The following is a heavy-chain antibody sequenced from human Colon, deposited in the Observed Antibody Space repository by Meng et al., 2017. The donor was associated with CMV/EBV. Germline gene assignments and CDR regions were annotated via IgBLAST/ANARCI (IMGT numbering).Heavy chain of an antibody. D-gene: IGHD1-26*01. CDR3: ARQISVGSVDP. V-gene: IGHV1-46*01. CDR1: GDTFSKLY. CDR2: ITPNGDST. J-gene: IGHJ5*02. Sequence: QVQLVQSGAEVKKPGASVRVSCKASGDTFSKLYIHWVRQAPGQGLEWMGLITPNGDSTYYAQNFQGRVTMTSDTSTSTIYMDLNNLRSEDTAVYYCARQISVGSVDPWGQGTLATVSS.